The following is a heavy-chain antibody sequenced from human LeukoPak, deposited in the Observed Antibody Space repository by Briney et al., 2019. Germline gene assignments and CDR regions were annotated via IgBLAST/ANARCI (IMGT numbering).Heavy chain of an antibody. J-gene: IGHJ6*03. CDR1: GGSFSGYY. Sequence: SETLSLTCAVYGGSFSGYYWSWIRQPPGKGLEWIGEINHSGSTNYNPSLKSRVTISVDTSKNQFSLKLSSVTAADTAVYYCARADYDFWSGYYTYYYYYMDVWGKGTTVTVSS. CDR2: INHSGST. V-gene: IGHV4-34*01. D-gene: IGHD3-3*01. CDR3: ARADYDFWSGYYTYYYYYMDV.